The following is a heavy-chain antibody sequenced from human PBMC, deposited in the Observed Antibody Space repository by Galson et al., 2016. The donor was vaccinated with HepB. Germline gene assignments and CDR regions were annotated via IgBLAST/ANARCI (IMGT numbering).Heavy chain of an antibody. CDR1: GYTLTQLS. J-gene: IGHJ4*02. V-gene: IGHV1-24*01. Sequence: SVKVSCKVSGYTLTQLSMHWVRQAPGKGLEWMGGFDPEDGETLYAQKFQDRVTMTEDTSTDTAYMELSSLRSEDTAVYYCAAGSAYYSDSSGYFDYWGQGTLVTVSS. CDR3: AAGSAYYSDSSGYFDY. CDR2: FDPEDGET. D-gene: IGHD3-22*01.